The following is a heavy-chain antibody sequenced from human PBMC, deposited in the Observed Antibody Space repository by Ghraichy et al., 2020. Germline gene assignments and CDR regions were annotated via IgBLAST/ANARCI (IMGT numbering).Heavy chain of an antibody. D-gene: IGHD2-2*01. CDR2: IDHTGST. Sequence: SQTLSLTCAVYGGSFSGYFWSWIRQPPGKGLEWIGDIDHTGSTNYNPALRSRVSISLDRSKNQLSLKVTSVTAADTAVYFCARDNIALVTVSAASLFDSWGQGTLVTVS. CDR3: ARDNIALVTVSAASLFDS. J-gene: IGHJ4*02. CDR1: GGSFSGYF. V-gene: IGHV4-34*01.